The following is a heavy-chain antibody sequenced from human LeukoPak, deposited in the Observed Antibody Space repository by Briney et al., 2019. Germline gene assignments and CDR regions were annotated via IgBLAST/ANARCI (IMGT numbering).Heavy chain of an antibody. Sequence: SETLSLTCTVSGGSISSYYWSWIRQPPGKGLEWIGYIYYSGSTDYNPSLKSRVTISVDTSKNQFSLNLGSVTAADTAVYYCARSSYYYDSGGYYLYYFDYWGQGTLVTVSS. D-gene: IGHD3-22*01. CDR1: GGSISSYY. CDR2: IYYSGST. CDR3: ARSSYYYDSGGYYLYYFDY. J-gene: IGHJ4*02. V-gene: IGHV4-59*01.